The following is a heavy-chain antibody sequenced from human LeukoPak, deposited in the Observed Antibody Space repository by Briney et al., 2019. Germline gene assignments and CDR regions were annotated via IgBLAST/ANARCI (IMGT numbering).Heavy chain of an antibody. CDR3: ARDYDILTGYPSFDY. V-gene: IGHV4-39*02. D-gene: IGHD3-9*01. J-gene: IGHJ4*02. Sequence: SETLSLTCTVSGGSISSSSYYWGWIRQPPGKGLEWIGSIYYSGSTYYNPSLKSRVTISADTSKNQFSLKLSSVTAADTAVYYCARDYDILTGYPSFDYWGQGTLVTVSS. CDR2: IYYSGST. CDR1: GGSISSSSYY.